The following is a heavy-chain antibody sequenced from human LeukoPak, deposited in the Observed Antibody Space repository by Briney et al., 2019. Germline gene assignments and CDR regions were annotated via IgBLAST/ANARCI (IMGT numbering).Heavy chain of an antibody. CDR3: ARAPGAAGPGYMDV. V-gene: IGHV4-4*02. Sequence: SETLSLTCAVSGGSISSSSWWSWVRQPPGKGLEWIGEIYHSGSTNYNPSLKSRVTISVDTSKNHFSLKLSSVTAADTAVYYCARAPGAAGPGYMDVWGKGTTVTVSS. D-gene: IGHD6-13*01. CDR1: GGSISSSSW. CDR2: IYHSGST. J-gene: IGHJ6*03.